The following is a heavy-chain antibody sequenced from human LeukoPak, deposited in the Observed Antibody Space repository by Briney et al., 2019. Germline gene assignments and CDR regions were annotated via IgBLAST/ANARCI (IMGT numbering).Heavy chain of an antibody. J-gene: IGHJ4*02. D-gene: IGHD3-10*01. CDR1: GFTFSSYW. CDR3: ARSNREFASGSGDY. V-gene: IGHV3-7*05. Sequence: PGGSLRLSCAASGFTFSSYWMSWVRQAPGKGLEWVANINQDGSEKYYVDSVKGRFSISRDNAKNSLYLQMNSLRAEDTAVYYCARSNREFASGSGDYWGQGTLVTVSS. CDR2: INQDGSEK.